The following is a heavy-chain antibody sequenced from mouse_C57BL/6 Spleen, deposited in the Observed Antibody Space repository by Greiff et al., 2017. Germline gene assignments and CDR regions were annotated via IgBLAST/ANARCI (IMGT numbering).Heavy chain of an antibody. J-gene: IGHJ4*01. CDR3: ETGTRGDAMDY. Sequence: EVHLVESGGGLVKPGGSLKLSCAASGFTFSDYGMHWVRQAPEKGLEWVAYISSGSSTIYYADTVKGRFTISRDNAKNTLFLQMTSLRSEDTAMYYCETGTRGDAMDYWGQGTSVTVSS. CDR1: GFTFSDYG. V-gene: IGHV5-17*01. D-gene: IGHD4-1*01. CDR2: ISSGSSTI.